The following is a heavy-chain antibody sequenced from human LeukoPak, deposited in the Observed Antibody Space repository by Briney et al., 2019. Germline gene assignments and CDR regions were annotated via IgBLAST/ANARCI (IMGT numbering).Heavy chain of an antibody. D-gene: IGHD6-19*01. J-gene: IGHJ4*02. CDR1: GGSLSSSSYY. Sequence: PSETLSLTSTVSGGSLSSSSYYWGWIRQPPGEGLGWIGSIYYSGSTYYSPSLRSRVTISLDTPRNQFSLKLNSVTAADTAVYYCARRESEGWYTYYFDYWGQGTLVTVSS. CDR2: IYYSGST. V-gene: IGHV4-39*01. CDR3: ARRESEGWYTYYFDY.